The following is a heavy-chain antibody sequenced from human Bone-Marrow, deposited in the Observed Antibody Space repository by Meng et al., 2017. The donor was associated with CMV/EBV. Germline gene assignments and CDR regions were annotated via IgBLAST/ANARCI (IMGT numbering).Heavy chain of an antibody. D-gene: IGHD5-24*01. CDR3: AKSPRRDGYNWYHYFDY. CDR1: GFTFSSYW. CDR2: INSDGSST. Sequence: LTCAVSGFTFSSYWMHWVRQAPGKGLVWVSRINSDGSSTSYADSVKGRFTISRDNAKNTLYLQMNSLRAEDTAVYYCAKSPRRDGYNWYHYFDYWGQGTLVTVSS. V-gene: IGHV3-74*01. J-gene: IGHJ4*02.